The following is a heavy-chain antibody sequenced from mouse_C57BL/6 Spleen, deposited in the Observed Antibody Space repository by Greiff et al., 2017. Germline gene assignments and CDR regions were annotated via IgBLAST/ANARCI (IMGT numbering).Heavy chain of an antibody. CDR1: GFTFSSYA. V-gene: IGHV5-4*01. Sequence: EVLLVESGGGLVKPGGSLKLSCAASGFTFSSYAMSWVRQTPEKRLEWVATISDGGSYTYYPDNVKGRFTMSRDNAKNNLYLQMSHLKSEDTAMYYCARDEGSTTNDFEYWGQGTTLTVSS. D-gene: IGHD1-1*01. CDR3: ARDEGSTTNDFEY. CDR2: ISDGGSYT. J-gene: IGHJ2*01.